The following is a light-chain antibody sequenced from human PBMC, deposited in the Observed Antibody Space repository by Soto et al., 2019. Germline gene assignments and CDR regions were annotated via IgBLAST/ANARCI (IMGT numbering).Light chain of an antibody. J-gene: IGKJ3*01. CDR2: GAS. CDR3: QQYGGSPLFT. CDR1: QSVSSSY. V-gene: IGKV3-20*01. Sequence: EIVLTQSPGTLSLSPGERATLSCRASQSVSSSYLAWYQQIPGQAPRLLIYGASSRATGIPDRFSGSGSGTDFTLTISRLEPEDFAVYYCQQYGGSPLFTFGPCTKVDIK.